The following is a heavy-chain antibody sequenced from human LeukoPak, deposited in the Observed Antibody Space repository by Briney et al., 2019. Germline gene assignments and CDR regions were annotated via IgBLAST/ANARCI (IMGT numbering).Heavy chain of an antibody. CDR3: ARDPGQYYDILTGYYTPYYFDY. CDR1: GYTFTSYG. Sequence: ASVKVSCKASGYTFTSYGVSWVRQAPGQGLEWMGWISTYNADTDYAQKFQGRVTMTTETSTSTAYMELRSLTSDDTAVYYCARDPGQYYDILTGYYTPYYFDYWGQGTLVTVSS. V-gene: IGHV1-18*01. J-gene: IGHJ4*02. D-gene: IGHD3-9*01. CDR2: ISTYNADT.